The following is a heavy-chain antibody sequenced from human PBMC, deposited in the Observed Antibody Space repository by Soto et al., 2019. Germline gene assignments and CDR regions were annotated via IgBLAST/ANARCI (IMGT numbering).Heavy chain of an antibody. CDR1: GFTFNSYS. D-gene: IGHD2-15*01. J-gene: IGHJ4*02. V-gene: IGHV3-21*01. CDR3: ARDGGVAAALANYFDY. Sequence: GGSLRLSCAASGFTFNSYSMNWVRQAPGKGLEWVSSMSRSSRYIYYADSVKGRFTISRDNARNSVYLQMNSLRAEDTAVYYCARDGGVAAALANYFDYWGQGTLVTVSS. CDR2: MSRSSRYI.